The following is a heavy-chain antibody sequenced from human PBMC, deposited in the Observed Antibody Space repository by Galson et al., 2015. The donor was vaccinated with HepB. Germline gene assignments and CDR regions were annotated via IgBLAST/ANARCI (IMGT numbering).Heavy chain of an antibody. J-gene: IGHJ6*02. CDR1: RGYMSTYY. V-gene: IGHV4-59*13. CDR3: ARDKMGVGLDV. D-gene: IGHD3-3*01. CDR2: VYYTGTT. Sequence: SETLSLTCSVSRGYMSTYYWSWIRQPPGKGLEWIGNVYYTGTTIYNPSLKSRVTISLDTSKNQFSLKLTSVTAVDTAVYYCARDKMGVGLDVWGQGTTVIVSS.